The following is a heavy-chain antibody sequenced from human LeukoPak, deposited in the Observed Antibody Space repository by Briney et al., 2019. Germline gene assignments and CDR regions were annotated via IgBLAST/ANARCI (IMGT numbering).Heavy chain of an antibody. D-gene: IGHD4-17*01. V-gene: IGHV1-18*01. J-gene: IGHJ4*02. CDR2: ISVYRSKT. CDR3: ARDNGDYNFDY. CDR1: SHTFTSYG. Sequence: ASVKVSCKASSHTFTSYGLSWVQQAPGQGLEWMGWISVYRSKTNYAQKFQGRITLTTDASTRTTFMELRSLRSDDTAVYYCARDNGDYNFDYWGQGTLVTVSS.